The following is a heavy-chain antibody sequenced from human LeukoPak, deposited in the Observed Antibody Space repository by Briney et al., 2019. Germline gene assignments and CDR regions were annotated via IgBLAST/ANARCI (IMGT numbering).Heavy chain of an antibody. CDR2: INPSGGST. J-gene: IGHJ6*02. Sequence: GASVKVSCKASGYTFTSYYMHWVRQAPGQGLEWMGIINPSGGSTSYAQKFQGRVTMTRDTSTSTVYMELSSLRSEDTAVYYCARELSYDFWSGYPEGYYYYYGMDVWGQGTTVTVSS. V-gene: IGHV1-46*01. D-gene: IGHD3-3*01. CDR3: ARELSYDFWSGYPEGYYYYYGMDV. CDR1: GYTFTSYY.